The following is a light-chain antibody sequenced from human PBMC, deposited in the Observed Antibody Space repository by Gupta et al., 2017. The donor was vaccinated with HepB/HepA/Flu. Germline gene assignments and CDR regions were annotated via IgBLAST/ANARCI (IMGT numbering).Light chain of an antibody. Sequence: EIVLTQSPGTLSLSPGESATLSCRARQSVSSSYLAWYQQKPGQAPRLLIYGASSRATGIPDRFSGSGSGTDFTLTISRLEPEDFAVYYCQQEGSSHITFGGGTKVEIK. V-gene: IGKV3-20*01. CDR3: QQEGSSHIT. J-gene: IGKJ4*01. CDR1: QSVSSSY. CDR2: GAS.